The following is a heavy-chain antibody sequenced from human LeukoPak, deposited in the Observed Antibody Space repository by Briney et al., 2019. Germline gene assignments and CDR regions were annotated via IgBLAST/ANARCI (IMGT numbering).Heavy chain of an antibody. CDR1: GDSMTNYY. J-gene: IGHJ6*03. V-gene: IGHV4-59*01. Sequence: PSETLSLTCTVSGDSMTNYYWSWIRQPPGKGLEWIGYIYYSGSTNYNPSLKSRVTISVDTSKNQSSLKLNSLTAADTAVYYCARAGVSVAGQRYYMDVWGKGTTVTVSS. D-gene: IGHD6-19*01. CDR2: IYYSGST. CDR3: ARAGVSVAGQRYYMDV.